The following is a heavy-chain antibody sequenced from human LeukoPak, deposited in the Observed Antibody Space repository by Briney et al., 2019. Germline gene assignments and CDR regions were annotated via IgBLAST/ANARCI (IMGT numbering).Heavy chain of an antibody. Sequence: SETLSLTCTVSGGSISSSSYYWGWIRQPPGKGLEWIGSIYYSGRTYYNPSLKSRVTISVDTSKNQFSLKLSSVTAADTAVYYCARGWELLNDAFDIWGQGTMVTVSS. CDR3: ARGWELLNDAFDI. CDR2: IYYSGRT. V-gene: IGHV4-39*01. J-gene: IGHJ3*02. D-gene: IGHD1-26*01. CDR1: GGSISSSSYY.